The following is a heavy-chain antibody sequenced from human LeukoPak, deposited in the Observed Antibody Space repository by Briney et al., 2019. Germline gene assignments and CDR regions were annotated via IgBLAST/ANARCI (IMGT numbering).Heavy chain of an antibody. Sequence: GGSLRLSCAASGFTVSSNYMSWIRQAPGKGLEWVSVIYSGVPTYYADSVKGRFTISRDNSKNTLYLQMNNLRAEDTAVYYCARDRGPTRAFDIWGQGTMVTVS. CDR1: GFTVSSNY. V-gene: IGHV3-53*01. CDR3: ARDRGPTRAFDI. CDR2: IYSGVPT. J-gene: IGHJ3*02. D-gene: IGHD5-24*01.